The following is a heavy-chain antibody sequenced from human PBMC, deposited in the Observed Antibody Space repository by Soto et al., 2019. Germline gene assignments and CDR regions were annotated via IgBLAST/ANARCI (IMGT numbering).Heavy chain of an antibody. J-gene: IGHJ1*01. V-gene: IGHV1-18*01. Sequence: ASVKVSFKASGYTFTSYGISWVRQAPGQGLEWMGWISAYNGNTNYAQKLQGRVTMTTDTSTSTAYMELRSLRADDTAVYYCARVESSNTPPEYFQHWGQGTLVTVSS. D-gene: IGHD6-13*01. CDR1: GYTFTSYG. CDR3: ARVESSNTPPEYFQH. CDR2: ISAYNGNT.